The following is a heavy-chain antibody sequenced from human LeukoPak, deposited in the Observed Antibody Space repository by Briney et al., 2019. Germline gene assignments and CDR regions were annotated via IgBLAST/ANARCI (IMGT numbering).Heavy chain of an antibody. J-gene: IGHJ4*02. V-gene: IGHV1-46*01. CDR3: ARWGTGDYYYDSSGYYSDY. CDR1: GYMFTSYY. D-gene: IGHD3-22*01. Sequence: ASVKVSCKASGYMFTSYYMHWVRQAPGQGLEWMGIINPSGGSTSYAQKFQGRVTMTRDTSISTAYMELSRLRSDDTAVYYCARWGTGDYYYDSSGYYSDYWGQGTLVTVSS. CDR2: INPSGGST.